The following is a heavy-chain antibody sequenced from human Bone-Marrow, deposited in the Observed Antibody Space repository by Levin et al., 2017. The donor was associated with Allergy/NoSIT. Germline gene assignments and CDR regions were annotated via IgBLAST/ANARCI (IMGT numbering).Heavy chain of an antibody. CDR2: IIPALGTT. D-gene: IGHD2-15*01. V-gene: IGHV1-69*13. Sequence: GASVKVSCKASGDTFINYAIAWVRQAPGQGPEWMGAIIPALGTTNYAHRFQDRVTITADDSTTTAYMELSSLRSDDTAVYFCASDWPVRGTGGYFDFWGQGTVVTVSS. CDR3: ASDWPVRGTGGYFDF. J-gene: IGHJ4*02. CDR1: GDTFINYA.